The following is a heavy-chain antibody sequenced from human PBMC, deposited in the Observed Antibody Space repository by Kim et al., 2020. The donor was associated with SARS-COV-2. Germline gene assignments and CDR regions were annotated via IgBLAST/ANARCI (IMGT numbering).Heavy chain of an antibody. CDR1: GFSFSSHW. Sequence: GGSLRLSCEASGFSFSSHWMHWVRQAPGQGLLWVSRMDSDGTFTIYADSVKGRFTISRDNAKNKLYLQMNNLRVEDTAVYYCARGGNFVWESTNYWGQGTLVSVSS. J-gene: IGHJ4*02. CDR3: ARGGNFVWESTNY. V-gene: IGHV3-74*01. D-gene: IGHD3-16*01. CDR2: MDSDGTFT.